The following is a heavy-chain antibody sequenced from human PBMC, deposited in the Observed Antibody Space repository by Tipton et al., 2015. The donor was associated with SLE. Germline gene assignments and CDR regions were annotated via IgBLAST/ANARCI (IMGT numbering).Heavy chain of an antibody. CDR2: INSDGSST. CDR3: ASIGRWVTTDY. J-gene: IGHJ4*02. D-gene: IGHD4-17*01. CDR1: GFTFSSYW. Sequence: GSLRLSCAASGFTFSSYWMHWVRQAPGKGLVWVSRINSDGSSTSYADSVKGRFTISRDNAKNTLYLQMNSLRAEDTAVYYCASIGRWVTTDYWGQGTLVTVSS. V-gene: IGHV3-74*01.